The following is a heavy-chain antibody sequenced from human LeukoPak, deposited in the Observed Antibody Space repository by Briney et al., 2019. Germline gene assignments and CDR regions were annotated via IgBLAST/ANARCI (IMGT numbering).Heavy chain of an antibody. V-gene: IGHV4-59*08. J-gene: IGHJ4*02. CDR2: IYYSGST. Sequence: SETLSLTCTVSGGSISSYYWSWIRQPPGKGLEWIGYIYYSGSTNYNPSLKSRVTISVDTSKNQFSLKLSSVTAADTAVYYCARAVWEWTTKYWGQGTLVTVSS. D-gene: IGHD3-3*01. CDR1: GGSISSYY. CDR3: ARAVWEWTTKY.